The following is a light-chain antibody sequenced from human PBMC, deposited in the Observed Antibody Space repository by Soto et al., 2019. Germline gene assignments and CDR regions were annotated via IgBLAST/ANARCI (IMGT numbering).Light chain of an antibody. CDR2: GAS. CDR1: QSVSSN. J-gene: IGKJ1*01. V-gene: IGKV3-15*01. CDR3: QQYNNWPRT. Sequence: EIVMTQSPATLSVSPGERATLSCRASQSVSSNLAWYQQKPGQAPRLLIYGASTRATGIPARFSGSGSGTEFTLTISSLQSEDLGVYYCQQYNNWPRTFGQGTKVEIK.